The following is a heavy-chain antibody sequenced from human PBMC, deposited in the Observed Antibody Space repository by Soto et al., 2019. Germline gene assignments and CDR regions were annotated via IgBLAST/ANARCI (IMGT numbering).Heavy chain of an antibody. CDR3: ARQNVQIGPGFFDY. J-gene: IGHJ4*02. D-gene: IGHD3-10*02. V-gene: IGHV4-30-4*01. CDR1: CGSIGSGSFY. Sequence: SETLSLTCSVSCGSIGSGSFYWSWIRQPPGKGLEWLTSIYHTGTIYITPSLRSRLTISSHTSRNQFSLNLTSVTAADTALYFCARQNVQIGPGFFDYWGRGTLVTVS. CDR2: IYHTGTI.